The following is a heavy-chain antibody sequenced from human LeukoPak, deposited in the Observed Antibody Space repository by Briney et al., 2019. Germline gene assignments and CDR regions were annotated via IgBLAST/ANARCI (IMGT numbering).Heavy chain of an antibody. CDR3: VKSLVVALGYCSGGSCGTDY. J-gene: IGHJ4*02. V-gene: IGHV3-64D*06. CDR1: GFTFSSYA. CDR2: TSSNGGST. D-gene: IGHD2-15*01. Sequence: GGSLRLSCSASGFTFSSYAMHWVRQAPGKGLEYVSATSSNGGSTYYADSVKGRFTISRDNSKNTLYLQMSSLRAEDTAVYYCVKSLVVALGYCSGGSCGTDYWGQGTLVTVSS.